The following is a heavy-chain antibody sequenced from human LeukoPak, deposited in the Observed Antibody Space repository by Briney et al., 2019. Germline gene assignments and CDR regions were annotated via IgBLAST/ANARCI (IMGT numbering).Heavy chain of an antibody. CDR3: ARSYYGSGSPYYYGMDV. D-gene: IGHD3-10*01. CDR1: RFGVSNNY. J-gene: IGHJ6*02. V-gene: IGHV3-66*01. Sequence: GGSLRLSCAASRFGVSNNYMTWVRRAPGKGLEWVSVIYSDGSTYYADSVKGRFTISRDNSKNTLFLQMNNLRAEDTAVYYCARSYYGSGSPYYYGMDVWGQGTTVTVSS. CDR2: IYSDGST.